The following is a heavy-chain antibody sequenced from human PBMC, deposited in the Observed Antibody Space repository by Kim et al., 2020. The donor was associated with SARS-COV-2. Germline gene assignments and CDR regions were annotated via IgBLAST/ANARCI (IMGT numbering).Heavy chain of an antibody. Sequence: SPSFPGQVTISADKSISTAYLQWSSLKASDTAMYYCARRHPIWNYPVFDPWGQGTLVTVSS. CDR3: ARRHPIWNYPVFDP. J-gene: IGHJ5*02. V-gene: IGHV5-51*01. D-gene: IGHD1-7*01.